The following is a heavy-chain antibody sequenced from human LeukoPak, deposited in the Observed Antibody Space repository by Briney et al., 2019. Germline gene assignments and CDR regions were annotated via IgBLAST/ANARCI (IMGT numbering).Heavy chain of an antibody. CDR1: GLTFNNYA. V-gene: IGHV3-23*01. D-gene: IGHD3-16*01. CDR2: ISKSGDHT. CDR3: ATSWGPDTSAFRWGRDGMDV. Sequence: GGSLRLSCAVSGLTFNNYAMSWVRQATGKGLEWVSAISKSGDHTYYAASAKGRFTIYRDNSKNTQYLQMNSLRAEDTAVYYCATSWGPDTSAFRWGRDGMDVWGQGTTVIVS. J-gene: IGHJ6*02.